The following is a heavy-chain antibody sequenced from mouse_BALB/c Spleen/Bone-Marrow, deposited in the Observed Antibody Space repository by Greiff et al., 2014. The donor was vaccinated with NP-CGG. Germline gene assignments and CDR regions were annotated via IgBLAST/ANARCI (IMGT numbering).Heavy chain of an antibody. V-gene: IGHV1-52*01. CDR1: GYTFTSYW. D-gene: IGHD2-4*01. J-gene: IGHJ3*01. CDR3: ARGRDYDVFAY. CDR2: VDPYDSET. Sequence: QVQLKESGAELVRPGASVKLSCKASGYTFTSYWMNWVKQRPEQGLEWIGRVDPYDSETHYNQKFKDKAILTVDKSSSTAYMQLSSLTSEDSAVYYCARGRDYDVFAYWGQGTLVTVSA.